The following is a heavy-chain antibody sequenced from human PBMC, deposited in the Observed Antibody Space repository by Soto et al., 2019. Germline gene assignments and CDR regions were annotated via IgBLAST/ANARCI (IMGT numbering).Heavy chain of an antibody. J-gene: IGHJ4*02. CDR3: AGSFLYYYDRSGYVDY. CDR2: IYYSGST. D-gene: IGHD3-22*01. CDR1: VGSISSYY. Sequence: SQTLSRICSVSVGSISSYYCICIRPPPVKGLEWIGYIYYSGSTNYNPSLKSRVTMSVDTSKNQFSLKLSSVTAADTAVYYCAGSFLYYYDRSGYVDYWGQGTLVTVSS. V-gene: IGHV4-59*01.